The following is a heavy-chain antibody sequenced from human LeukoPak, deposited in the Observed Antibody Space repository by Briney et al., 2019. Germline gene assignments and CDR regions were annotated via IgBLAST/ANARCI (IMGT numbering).Heavy chain of an antibody. J-gene: IGHJ4*02. CDR2: IYAGDSDT. Sequence: GESLKISCKGSGYMFPSYLIGWVRQMPGKGLEWMGLIYAGDSDTRYSPSFQGQVTISADKSINTAYLQWSSLKASDTAMYYCARQGYSSGLDYWGQGTLVTVSS. D-gene: IGHD2-15*01. CDR1: GYMFPSYL. CDR3: ARQGYSSGLDY. V-gene: IGHV5-51*01.